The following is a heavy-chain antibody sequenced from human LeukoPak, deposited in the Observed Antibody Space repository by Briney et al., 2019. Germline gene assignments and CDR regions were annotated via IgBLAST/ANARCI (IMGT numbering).Heavy chain of an antibody. Sequence: PGGSLRLSCVASGCSFSSYEINWVRQAPGKGLEWVSYISKSGSKITIYYADSVKGRFTISRDNARSSAHLQMNSLRVEDTAVYYCASLWDPVAGSTPLPLWGLGTLVTVSS. CDR3: ASLWDPVAGSTPLPL. V-gene: IGHV3-48*03. D-gene: IGHD6-19*01. CDR2: ISKSGSKITI. CDR1: GCSFSSYE. J-gene: IGHJ4*02.